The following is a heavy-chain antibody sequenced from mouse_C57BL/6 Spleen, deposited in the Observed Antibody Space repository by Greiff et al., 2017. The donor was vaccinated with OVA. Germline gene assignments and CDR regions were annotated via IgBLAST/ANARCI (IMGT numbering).Heavy chain of an antibody. CDR3: ARSVTTVVGAMDY. CDR1: GYAFTNYL. D-gene: IGHD1-1*01. Sequence: QVQLQQSGAELVRPGTSVKVSCKASGYAFTNYLIEWVKQRPGQGLEWIGVINPGSGGTNYNEKFKGKATLTADKSSSTAYMQLSSLTSEDSAVYFCARSVTTVVGAMDYWGQGTSVTVSS. J-gene: IGHJ4*01. CDR2: INPGSGGT. V-gene: IGHV1-54*01.